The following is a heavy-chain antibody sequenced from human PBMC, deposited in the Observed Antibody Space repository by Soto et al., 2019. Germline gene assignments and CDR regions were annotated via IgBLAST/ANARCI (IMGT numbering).Heavy chain of an antibody. D-gene: IGHD6-19*01. CDR1: GFRFNSYG. CDR2: IFHYGSKK. J-gene: IGHJ4*02. CDR3: AKDGVVFVPSKTQWGGAFDH. Sequence: QVQLVESGGGVVQPGRSLTLSCAASGFRFNSYGMHWVRQAPGKGLEWVAVIFHYGSKKYYADSVEGRFTISRDNSKKTLYMKRKSLTTEDTAVYDCAKDGVVFVPSKTQWGGAFDHWGQGTMVTVSS. V-gene: IGHV3-30*18.